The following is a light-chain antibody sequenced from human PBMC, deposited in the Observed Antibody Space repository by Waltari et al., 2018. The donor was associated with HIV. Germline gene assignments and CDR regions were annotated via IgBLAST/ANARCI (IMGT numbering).Light chain of an antibody. Sequence: DIQMTQSHSTLSTSVGDRITITCRASQSIDTWLAWYQQKPGNAPKLLVYKTSSLQSGVPSSFSGSGSGTEFTLTISSLQPDDFATYYCQHYNTSSPWTFGQGTRVDI. J-gene: IGKJ1*01. CDR1: QSIDTW. CDR3: QHYNTSSPWT. V-gene: IGKV1-5*03. CDR2: KTS.